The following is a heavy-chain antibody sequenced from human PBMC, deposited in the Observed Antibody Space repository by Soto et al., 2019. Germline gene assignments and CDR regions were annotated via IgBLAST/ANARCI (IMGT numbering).Heavy chain of an antibody. CDR1: GGTLSNYA. D-gene: IGHD5-18*01. J-gene: IGHJ6*02. CDR3: ARVRPTDDVGNYSNGMDV. V-gene: IGHV1-69*01. Sequence: QVQLVQSGAEVKKPGSSVKVSCKASGGTLSNYAFTWVRQAPGQGLEGMGGIIPIFNTANYAQRFQGRVTITADESTSTAYMELNSLRSEDTAVYYCARVRPTDDVGNYSNGMDVWGQGTPVTVAS. CDR2: IIPIFNTA.